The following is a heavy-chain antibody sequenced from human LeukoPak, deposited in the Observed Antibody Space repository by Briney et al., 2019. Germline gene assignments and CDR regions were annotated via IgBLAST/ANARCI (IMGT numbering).Heavy chain of an antibody. CDR2: MNPNSGNT. CDR3: VRGRYQLGVRGVIPPYNWFDP. Sequence: GASVKVSCKASGYTFTSYDINWVRQATGQGLEWMGWMNPNSGNTGYAQKFQGRVTMTRNTSISTAYMELSSLRSEDTAVYYCVRGRYQLGVRGVIPPYNWFDPWGQGTLVTVSS. CDR1: GYTFTSYD. J-gene: IGHJ5*02. D-gene: IGHD3-10*01. V-gene: IGHV1-8*01.